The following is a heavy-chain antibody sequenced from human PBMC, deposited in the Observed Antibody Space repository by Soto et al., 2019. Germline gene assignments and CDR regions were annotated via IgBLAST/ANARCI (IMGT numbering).Heavy chain of an antibody. V-gene: IGHV3-23*01. Sequence: GGSLRLSCAASGFTFSTYAMAWVRQAPGKGLEWVSAISASGGSTYYADSVKGRFTISRDNSKNTLYLQMNSLRAEDTAVYYCATLRILVDPTGWGQGTTVTVSS. J-gene: IGHJ6*02. CDR3: ATLRILVDPTG. CDR1: GFTFSTYA. CDR2: ISASGGST. D-gene: IGHD2-15*01.